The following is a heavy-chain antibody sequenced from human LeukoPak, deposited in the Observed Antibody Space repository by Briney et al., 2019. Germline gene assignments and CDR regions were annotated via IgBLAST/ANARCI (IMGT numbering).Heavy chain of an antibody. CDR3: AKARMVRGLGDLLF. Sequence: PGGSLRLSCAASGFTFSSYSMNWVRQAPGKGLEWVSSISSSSSYIYYADSVKGRFTISRDNSENTLYLQMNSLRAEDTAVYYCAKARMVRGLGDLLFWGQGTLVTVSS. CDR2: ISSSSSYI. J-gene: IGHJ4*02. CDR1: GFTFSSYS. V-gene: IGHV3-21*04. D-gene: IGHD3-10*01.